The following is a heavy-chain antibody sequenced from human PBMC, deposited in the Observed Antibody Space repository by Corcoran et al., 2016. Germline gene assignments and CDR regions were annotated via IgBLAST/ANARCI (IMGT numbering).Heavy chain of an antibody. J-gene: IGHJ4*02. Sequence: EVQLVESGGGLVKPGRSLRLSCTASGFTFGDYAISWFRQAQGKGLEWVGFIRSKAYGGTTEYAASVKGRFTISRDDSKSMAYLQMNSLKTEDTAVYYCTSPYYYDSSGYYYVDWGQGTLVTVSS. CDR1: GFTFGDYA. D-gene: IGHD3-22*01. CDR3: TSPYYYDSSGYYYVD. CDR2: IRSKAYGGTT. V-gene: IGHV3-49*05.